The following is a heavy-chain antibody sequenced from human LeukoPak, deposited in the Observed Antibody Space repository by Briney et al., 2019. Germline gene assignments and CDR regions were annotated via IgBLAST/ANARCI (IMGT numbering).Heavy chain of an antibody. D-gene: IGHD1-26*01. J-gene: IGHJ6*03. V-gene: IGHV4-59*01. CDR3: ASNQGGRKYYYYMDV. CDR1: GGSISSYY. Sequence: SETLSLTCTVSGGSISSYYWSWIRQPPGKGLEWIGYIYYSGSTNYDPSLKSRVTISVDTSNNQFSLKLSSVTAADTAVYYCASNQGGRKYYYYMDVWGKGTTVTVSS. CDR2: IYYSGST.